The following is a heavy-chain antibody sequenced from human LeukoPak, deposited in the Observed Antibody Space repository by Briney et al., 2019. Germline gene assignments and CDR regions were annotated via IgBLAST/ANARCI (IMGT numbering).Heavy chain of an antibody. D-gene: IGHD1-26*01. J-gene: IGHJ3*02. CDR2: ISGSGGST. V-gene: IGHV3-23*01. Sequence: GGSLRLSCAASGFTFSSYAMSWVRQAPGKGLEWVSAISGSGGSTYYADSVKGRFTISRDNSKNTLYLQMNSLRAEDTAVYYCAKDLLVGAIWGDDAFDIWGQGTMVTVSS. CDR1: GFTFSSYA. CDR3: AKDLLVGAIWGDDAFDI.